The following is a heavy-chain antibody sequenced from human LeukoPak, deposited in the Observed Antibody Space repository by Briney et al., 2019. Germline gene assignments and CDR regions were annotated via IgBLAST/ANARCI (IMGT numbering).Heavy chain of an antibody. D-gene: IGHD1-26*01. CDR1: GGSISSYY. CDR2: IYYSGST. J-gene: IGHJ4*02. V-gene: IGHV4-59*01. Sequence: PSETPSLTCTVSGGSISSYYWSWIRQPPGKGLEWIGYIYYSGSTNYNPSLKSRVTISVDTSKNQFSLKLSSVTAADTAVYYCARDMSYAFDYWGQGTLVTVSS. CDR3: ARDMSYAFDY.